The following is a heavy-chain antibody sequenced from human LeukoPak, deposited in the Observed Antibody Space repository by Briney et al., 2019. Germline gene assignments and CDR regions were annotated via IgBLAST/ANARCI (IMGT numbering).Heavy chain of an antibody. Sequence: ASVKVSCKASGYPFTTYGFIWVRQAPGLGLEWMGWISANNGNTKYGRKFQGRVTMTTDTTTETAYMELSSLRFDDTAIYYCARTVGDRADPWGQGSLVTVSS. J-gene: IGHJ5*02. CDR1: GYPFTTYG. CDR3: ARTVGDRADP. D-gene: IGHD2-21*01. V-gene: IGHV1-18*01. CDR2: ISANNGNT.